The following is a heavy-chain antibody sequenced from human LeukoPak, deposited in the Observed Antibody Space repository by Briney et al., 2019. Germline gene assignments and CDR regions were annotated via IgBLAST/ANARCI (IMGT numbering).Heavy chain of an antibody. J-gene: IGHJ4*02. V-gene: IGHV1-69*01. CDR2: IIPIFGTA. Sequence: SVKVSCKASGGTFSSYAISWVRQAPGQGLEWMGGIIPIFGTANYAQTFQGRVTITADESTSTAYMELSSLRSEDTAVYYCARVGIAAAGTSHWGQGTLVTVSS. CDR1: GGTFSSYA. D-gene: IGHD6-13*01. CDR3: ARVGIAAAGTSH.